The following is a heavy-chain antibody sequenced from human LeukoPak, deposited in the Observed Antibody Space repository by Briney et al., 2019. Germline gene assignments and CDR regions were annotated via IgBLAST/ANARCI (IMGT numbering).Heavy chain of an antibody. CDR3: ARISR. CDR2: IDSGGTR. J-gene: IGHJ4*01. CDR1: GFTVSTTY. V-gene: IGHV3-53*01. Sequence: GGSLRLSCAASGFTVSTTYIMWVRQAAGKGLQWVSGIDSGGTRNYADSVKGRFTISRDNSKNMVYLQMNDLRVEDTAMYYCARISRWGQGTLVTVSS.